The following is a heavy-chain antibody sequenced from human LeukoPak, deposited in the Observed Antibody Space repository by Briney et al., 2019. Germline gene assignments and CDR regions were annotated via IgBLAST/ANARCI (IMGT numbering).Heavy chain of an antibody. J-gene: IGHJ6*03. D-gene: IGHD2-2*02. Sequence: GASVKVSCKASGGTFSSYAISWVRQAPGQGLEWMGGIIPIFGTANYAQKFQGRVTITTDESTSTAYMELSSLRSEDTAVYYCAVGIVPAAIGYYYYMDVWGKGTTVTVSS. CDR2: IIPIFGTA. CDR3: AVGIVPAAIGYYYYMDV. CDR1: GGTFSSYA. V-gene: IGHV1-69*05.